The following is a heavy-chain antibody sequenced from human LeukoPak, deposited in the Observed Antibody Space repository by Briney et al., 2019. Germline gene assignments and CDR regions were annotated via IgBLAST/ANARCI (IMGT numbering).Heavy chain of an antibody. CDR2: IYYSGST. J-gene: IGHJ5*02. Sequence: TSETLSLTCTVSGGSISSSSYYWGWIRQPPGKGLEWIGSIYYSGSTYYNPSLKSRVTISVDTSKNQFSLKLSSVTAADTAVYYCARHLSRSYSSSWYSVGWADNWFDPWGQGTLVTVSS. V-gene: IGHV4-39*01. D-gene: IGHD6-13*01. CDR1: GGSISSSSYY. CDR3: ARHLSRSYSSSWYSVGWADNWFDP.